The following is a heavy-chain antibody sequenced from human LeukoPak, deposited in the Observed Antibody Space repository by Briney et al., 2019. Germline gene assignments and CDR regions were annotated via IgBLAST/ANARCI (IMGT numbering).Heavy chain of an antibody. CDR1: GYTFNRYG. D-gene: IGHD2-15*01. Sequence: GASVKVSCKASGYTFNRYGMNWVRQAPGQGLEWMGIINPSGGSTSYAQKFQGRVTMTRDTSTSTVYMELSSLRSEDTAVYYCARDIVVVVAATRGAFDIWGQGTMVTVSS. CDR3: ARDIVVVVAATRGAFDI. J-gene: IGHJ3*02. V-gene: IGHV1-46*02. CDR2: INPSGGST.